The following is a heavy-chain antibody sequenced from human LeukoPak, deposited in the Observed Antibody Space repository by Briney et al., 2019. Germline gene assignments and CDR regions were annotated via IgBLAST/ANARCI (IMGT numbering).Heavy chain of an antibody. Sequence: GGSLRLSCAASGFTFSSYAMSWVRQAPGKGLEWVSAISGSGGSTYYADSVKGRFTISRDNSKNTLYLQMNSQRAEDTAVYYCAKDTEDYDFWSGYWTYWGQGTLVTVS. CDR2: ISGSGGST. CDR1: GFTFSSYA. CDR3: AKDTEDYDFWSGYWTY. V-gene: IGHV3-23*01. J-gene: IGHJ4*02. D-gene: IGHD3-3*01.